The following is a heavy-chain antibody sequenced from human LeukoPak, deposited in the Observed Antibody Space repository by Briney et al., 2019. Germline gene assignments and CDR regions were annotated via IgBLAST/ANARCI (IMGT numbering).Heavy chain of an antibody. J-gene: IGHJ4*02. CDR3: ASWDGIAAAGTGFDY. V-gene: IGHV3-11*01. D-gene: IGHD6-13*01. CDR1: GFTFSDYY. CDR2: ISSSGTTI. Sequence: GGSLRLSCAASGFTFSDYYMSWIRQAPGKGLEWVSYISSSGTTIYYADSVKGRFTISRDNAKNSLYLQMNSLRAEDTAVYYCASWDGIAAAGTGFDYWGQGTLVTVSS.